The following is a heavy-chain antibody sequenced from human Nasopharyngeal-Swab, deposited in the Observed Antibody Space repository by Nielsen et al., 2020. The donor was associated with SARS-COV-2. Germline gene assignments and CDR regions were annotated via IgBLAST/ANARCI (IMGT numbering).Heavy chain of an antibody. D-gene: IGHD2-15*01. Sequence: SETLSLTCTVSGCSISSYYWSWIRQPPGKGLDWIGYIYYSGSTNYNPSLKSRVTISVDTSKNQFSLKLSSVTAADTAVYYCARQEGENCSGGSCYYYYGMDVWGQGTTVTVSS. J-gene: IGHJ6*02. CDR1: GCSISSYY. CDR3: ARQEGENCSGGSCYYYYGMDV. V-gene: IGHV4-59*08. CDR2: IYYSGST.